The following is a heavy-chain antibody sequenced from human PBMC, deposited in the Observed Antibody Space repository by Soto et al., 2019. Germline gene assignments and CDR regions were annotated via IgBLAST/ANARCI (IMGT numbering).Heavy chain of an antibody. CDR1: GFTFSSYA. CDR3: ARDRIKLELRPYYYGMDV. V-gene: IGHV3-30-3*01. D-gene: IGHD1-7*01. J-gene: IGHJ6*02. CDR2: ISYDGSNK. Sequence: GGSLRLSCAASGFTFSSYAMHWVRQAPGKGLEWVAVISYDGSNKYYADSVKGRFTISRDNSKNTLYLQMNSLRAEDTAVYYCARDRIKLELRPYYYGMDVWGQGTTVTVSS.